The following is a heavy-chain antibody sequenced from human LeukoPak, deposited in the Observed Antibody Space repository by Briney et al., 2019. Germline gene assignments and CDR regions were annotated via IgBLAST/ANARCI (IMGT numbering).Heavy chain of an antibody. CDR3: ATSSQKDYYDSSGYSSYYMDV. D-gene: IGHD3-22*01. J-gene: IGHJ6*03. CDR2: VDPEDGET. V-gene: IGHV1-69-2*01. CDR1: GYTFTDYY. Sequence: ASVKISRKVSGYTFTDYYMHWVQQAPGKGLEWMGLVDPEDGETIYAEKFQGRVTITADTSTDTAYMELSSLRSEDTAVYYCATSSQKDYYDSSGYSSYYMDVWGKGTTVTVSS.